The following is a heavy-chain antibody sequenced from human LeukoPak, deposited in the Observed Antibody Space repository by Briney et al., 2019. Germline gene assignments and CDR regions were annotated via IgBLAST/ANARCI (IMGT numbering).Heavy chain of an antibody. CDR3: AKGHNDWSYMYFYYMDV. CDR1: GITFSSYG. CDR2: IRYGGANR. Sequence: GGSLRLSCVVSGITFSSYGMHWVRQAPGKGLEWVSFIRYGGANRYSADSVKGRFTISRDNSKNTLYLQMNSLRAEDTAVYYCAKGHNDWSYMYFYYMDVWGKGTTVTVSS. V-gene: IGHV3-30*02. J-gene: IGHJ6*03. D-gene: IGHD3-10*01.